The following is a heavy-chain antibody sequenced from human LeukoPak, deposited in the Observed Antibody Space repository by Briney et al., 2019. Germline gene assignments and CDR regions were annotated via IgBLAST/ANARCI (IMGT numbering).Heavy chain of an antibody. D-gene: IGHD1-14*01. CDR2: ISGLDGTT. CDR3: AKGGRPDGWDY. J-gene: IGHJ4*02. CDR1: GFTLGSYA. V-gene: IGHV3-23*01. Sequence: GGSLRLSCAASGFTLGSYAMSWVRQAPGKGLEWVSSISGLDGTTFYADSVKGRFTISRDNSKNTLFLQMNSLGAEDTALYYCAKGGRPDGWDYWGQGTLVTVSS.